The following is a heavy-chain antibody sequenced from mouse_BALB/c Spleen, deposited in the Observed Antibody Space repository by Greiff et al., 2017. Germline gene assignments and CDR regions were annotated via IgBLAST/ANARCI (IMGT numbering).Heavy chain of an antibody. J-gene: IGHJ2*01. V-gene: IGHV5-17*02. Sequence: EVKVVESGGGLVQPGGSRKLSCAASGFTFSSFGMHWVRQAPEKGLEWVAYISSGSSTIYYADTVKGRFTISRDNPKNTLFLQMTSLRSEDTAMYYCARAGLLLDYWGQGTTLTVSS. D-gene: IGHD2-3*01. CDR2: ISSGSSTI. CDR1: GFTFSSFG. CDR3: ARAGLLLDY.